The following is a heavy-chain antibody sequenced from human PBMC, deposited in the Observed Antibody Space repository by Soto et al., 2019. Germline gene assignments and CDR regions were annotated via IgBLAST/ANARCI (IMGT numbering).Heavy chain of an antibody. Sequence: SETLSLTCTVSGGSISSYYWSWIRQPPGKGLEWRGEIYYSGSTNYNPSLKSRVTISVDTSKTQFSLKLRSVTAADTAVYSCARAGGGEVAGKSRGGWFDPWGQGTLVTVSS. CDR3: ARAGGGEVAGKSRGGWFDP. CDR1: GGSISSYY. D-gene: IGHD6-19*01. V-gene: IGHV4-59*01. J-gene: IGHJ5*02. CDR2: IYYSGST.